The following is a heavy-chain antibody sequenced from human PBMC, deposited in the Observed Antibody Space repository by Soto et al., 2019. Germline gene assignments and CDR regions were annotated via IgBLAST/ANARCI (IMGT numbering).Heavy chain of an antibody. V-gene: IGHV4-30-4*01. Sequence: SETLSLTCTVSGGSISSGDYYWSWIRQPPGKGLEWIGYIYYSGSTYYNPSLKSRVTISVDTSKNQFSLKLSSVTAADTAVYYCARVGEPSALDYWGQGTLVTVS. CDR1: GGSISSGDYY. D-gene: IGHD1-26*01. CDR3: ARVGEPSALDY. J-gene: IGHJ4*02. CDR2: IYYSGST.